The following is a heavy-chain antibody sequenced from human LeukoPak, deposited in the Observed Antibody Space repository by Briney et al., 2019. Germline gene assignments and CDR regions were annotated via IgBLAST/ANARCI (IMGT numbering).Heavy chain of an antibody. Sequence: ASVKVSCKASGYSXTGYYIHWVRQAPGQGLEWMGWINPNSGGTNYAQKFQGRVTMTRDTSISTAYMELSRLRSDDTAVYYCARKVASSGYSHWGQGTLVTVSS. CDR3: ARKVASSGYSH. D-gene: IGHD3-22*01. J-gene: IGHJ4*02. CDR2: INPNSGGT. CDR1: GYSXTGYY. V-gene: IGHV1-2*02.